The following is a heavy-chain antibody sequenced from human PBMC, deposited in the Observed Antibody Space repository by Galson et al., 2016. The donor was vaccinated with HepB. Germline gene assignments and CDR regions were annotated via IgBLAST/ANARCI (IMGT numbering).Heavy chain of an antibody. D-gene: IGHD3-16*01. CDR1: GASLRDHY. V-gene: IGHV4-4*07. CDR2: VYTAGNT. CDR3: AIGGGGGVRYFDP. Sequence: TLSLTCTVSGASLRDHYWSWIRQPAGEGLEWIGRVYTAGNTHVNPSLRSRVTLSADTSKNQLSLSLKSVTAADTAVYYCAIGGGGGVRYFDPWGQGAQVTVSS. J-gene: IGHJ4*02.